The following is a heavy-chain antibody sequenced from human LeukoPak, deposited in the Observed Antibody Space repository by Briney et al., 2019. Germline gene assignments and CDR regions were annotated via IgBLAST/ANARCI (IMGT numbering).Heavy chain of an antibody. J-gene: IGHJ4*02. D-gene: IGHD3-10*01. CDR3: ARERGSGSYYDYFDY. CDR1: GYTFTSYG. V-gene: IGHV1-18*01. CDR2: ISAYNGNT. Sequence: ASVKVSCKASGYTFTSYGISWVRQAPGQGLEWMGWISAYNGNTNYAQKLQGRVTITRNTSISTAYMELSSLRSEDTAVYYCARERGSGSYYDYFDYWGQGTLVTVSS.